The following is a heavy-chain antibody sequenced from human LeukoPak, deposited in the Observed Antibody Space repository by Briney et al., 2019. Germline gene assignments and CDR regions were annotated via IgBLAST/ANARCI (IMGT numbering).Heavy chain of an antibody. J-gene: IGHJ4*02. CDR1: GFTFTNYA. V-gene: IGHV3-23*01. CDR3: ARVDGSGSYYYFDY. Sequence: GGSLRLSCAPSGFTFTNYAMSWVRQAPGKGLEWVSSITGSGDSAYYADSVKGRFTISRDNSKDTLYLQMNSLRAEDTAVYYCARVDGSGSYYYFDYWGQGTLVTVSS. D-gene: IGHD3-10*01. CDR2: ITGSGDSA.